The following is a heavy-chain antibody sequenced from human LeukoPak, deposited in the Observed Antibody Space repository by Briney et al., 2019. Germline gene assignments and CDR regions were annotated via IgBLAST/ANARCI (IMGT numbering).Heavy chain of an antibody. J-gene: IGHJ4*02. Sequence: SETLSLTCTVSGGSISSGGYYWSWIRQPPGKGLEWIGYIFHSGSTYYNPSLKSRVTISVDTSKNQFSLKLSSVTAADTAVYYCARHGVVVVPAATDFDYWGQGTLVTVSS. V-gene: IGHV4-30-2*01. D-gene: IGHD2-2*01. CDR3: ARHGVVVVPAATDFDY. CDR2: IFHSGST. CDR1: GGSISSGGYY.